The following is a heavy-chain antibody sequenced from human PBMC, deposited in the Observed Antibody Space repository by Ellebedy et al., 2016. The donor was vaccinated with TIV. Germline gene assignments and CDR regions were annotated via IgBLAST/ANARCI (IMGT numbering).Heavy chain of an antibody. D-gene: IGHD2-8*01. Sequence: GESLKISCEASGSSLRRYAMNWVRQAPGKGLEWVAYISISSSNIHYAESVKGRFTISRDNAKNSLYLQMNSLRDEDTAVYYCVRVYGYYYGMDVWGQGTTVTVSS. CDR1: GSSLRRYA. J-gene: IGHJ6*02. V-gene: IGHV3-48*02. CDR3: VRVYGYYYGMDV. CDR2: ISISSSNI.